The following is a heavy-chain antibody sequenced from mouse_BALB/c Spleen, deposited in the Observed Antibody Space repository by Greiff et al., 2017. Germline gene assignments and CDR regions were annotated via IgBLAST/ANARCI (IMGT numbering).Heavy chain of an antibody. Sequence: LVKTGASVKISCKASGYSFTGYYMHWVKQSHGKSLEWIGYISCYNGATSYNQKFKGKATFTVDTSSSTAYMQFNSLTSEDSAVYYCARSPYYYGSSYPPYAMDDWGQGTSVTVSS. CDR1: GYSFTGYY. V-gene: IGHV1S34*01. D-gene: IGHD1-1*01. CDR2: ISCYNGAT. CDR3: ARSPYYYGSSYPPYAMDD. J-gene: IGHJ4*01.